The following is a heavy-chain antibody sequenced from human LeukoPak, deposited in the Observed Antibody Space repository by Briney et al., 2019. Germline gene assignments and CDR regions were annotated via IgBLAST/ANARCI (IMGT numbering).Heavy chain of an antibody. CDR3: ARDKEVTTTLYYYYGMDV. V-gene: IGHV3-48*01. CDR1: GFTFSRCS. J-gene: IGHJ6*02. CDR2: ISGSSSTI. D-gene: IGHD4-17*01. Sequence: GGSLRLSCAASGFTFSRCSMNWVRQTPGKRLEWISYISGSSSTIYYSDSVKGRFTISGDNAKDSLYLQMSRLRAEDTAVYYCARDKEVTTTLYYYYGMDVWGLGTTVTVSS.